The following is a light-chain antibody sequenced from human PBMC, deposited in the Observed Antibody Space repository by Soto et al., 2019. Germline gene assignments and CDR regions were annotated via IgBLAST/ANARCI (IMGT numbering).Light chain of an antibody. J-gene: IGKJ1*01. CDR1: QNINTW. CDR3: QHYNSYSEA. V-gene: IGKV1-5*01. Sequence: SQLTQSPSTLSGSVGDRVNMSCRASQNINTWLAWYHQKPGMAPKLLISDAYTLESGVPSRFSGSGSGPEFTLTISSLQPDDFATYYCQHYNSYSEAFGQGTKVDIK. CDR2: DAY.